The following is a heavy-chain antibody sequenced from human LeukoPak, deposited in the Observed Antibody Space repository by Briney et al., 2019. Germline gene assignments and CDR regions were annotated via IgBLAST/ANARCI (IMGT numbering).Heavy chain of an antibody. V-gene: IGHV3-7*05. CDR1: GFTFRSHW. Sequence: PGGSLRLSCAASGFTFRSHWMTWVCQAPGKGLEWVANINQDGSEKYSVDSVKGRFTLSRDNPKNSLYLQMHSLRADDTTVHYCARYCGGDCYSPHDAFDIWGQGTMVTVSS. D-gene: IGHD2-21*02. J-gene: IGHJ3*02. CDR2: INQDGSEK. CDR3: ARYCGGDCYSPHDAFDI.